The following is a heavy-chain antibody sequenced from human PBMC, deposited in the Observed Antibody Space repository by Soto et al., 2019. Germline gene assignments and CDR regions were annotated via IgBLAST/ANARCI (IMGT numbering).Heavy chain of an antibody. CDR2: ISGSGGST. D-gene: IGHD6-6*01. J-gene: IGHJ4*02. V-gene: IGHV3-23*01. CDR1: GFTFSSYA. CDR3: AKESHSSSPQPYVPDFDY. Sequence: PGGSLRLSCAASGFTFSSYAMSWVRQAPGKGLEWVSAISGSGGSTYYADSVKGRFTISRDNSKNTLYLQMNSLRAEDTAVYYCAKESHSSSPQPYVPDFDYWGQGTLVTVSS.